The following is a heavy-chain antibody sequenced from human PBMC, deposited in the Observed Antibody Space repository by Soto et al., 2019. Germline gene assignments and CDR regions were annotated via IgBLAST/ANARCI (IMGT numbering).Heavy chain of an antibody. CDR1: GFTFSSYS. V-gene: IGHV3-21*01. CDR3: ARTPSFLGYCSSTSCPYGMDV. Sequence: EVQLVESGGGLVKPGGSLRLSCAASGFTFSSYSMNWVRQAPGKGLEWVSSISSSSSYIYYADSVKGRFTISRDNAKNSLYLQMNSLRAEDTAVYYCARTPSFLGYCSSTSCPYGMDVWGQGTAVTVSS. CDR2: ISSSSSYI. D-gene: IGHD2-2*01. J-gene: IGHJ6*02.